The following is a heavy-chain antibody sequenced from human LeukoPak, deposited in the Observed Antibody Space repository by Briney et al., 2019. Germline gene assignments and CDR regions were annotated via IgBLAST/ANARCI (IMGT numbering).Heavy chain of an antibody. D-gene: IGHD1-26*01. CDR1: GDTFTTYA. CDR3: ARVVGAFDI. J-gene: IGHJ3*02. Sequence: ASVKVSCKTSGDTFTTYAIIWVRQAPGQGLEWMGWISAYNGNTNYAQKLQGRVTMTTDTSTSTAYMELRSLRSDDTAVYYCARVVGAFDIWGQGTMVTVSS. CDR2: ISAYNGNT. V-gene: IGHV1-18*01.